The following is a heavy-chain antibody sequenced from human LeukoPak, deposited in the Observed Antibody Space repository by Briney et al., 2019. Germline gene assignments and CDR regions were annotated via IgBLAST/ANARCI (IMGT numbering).Heavy chain of an antibody. D-gene: IGHD5-18*01. CDR3: ARVLGAHRYGSIDH. CDR2: INPSSGST. Sequence: GASVKVFCKASGYTFTTYYMHWVRQAPGQGLEWMGIINPSSGSTSYAQKFQGRVTMTRDTSTSTVYMELSSLRSEDTTIYYCARVLGAHRYGSIDHWGQGTLVTVSS. CDR1: GYTFTTYY. V-gene: IGHV1-46*01. J-gene: IGHJ4*02.